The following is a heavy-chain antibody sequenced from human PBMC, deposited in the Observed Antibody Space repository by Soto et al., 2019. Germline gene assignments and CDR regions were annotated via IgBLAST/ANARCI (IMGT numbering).Heavy chain of an antibody. CDR2: IGGSGDGT. CDR1: GFTFSSYA. J-gene: IGHJ4*02. Sequence: GGSLRLSCAASGFTFSSYAMSWVRQAPGKGLEWVSAIGGSGDGTYYADSVKGRFTISRDNSKNTLFLQMNSLRAEDTAVYYCAKDITSGWSYLDCWGQGTLVTVSS. D-gene: IGHD6-19*01. V-gene: IGHV3-23*01. CDR3: AKDITSGWSYLDC.